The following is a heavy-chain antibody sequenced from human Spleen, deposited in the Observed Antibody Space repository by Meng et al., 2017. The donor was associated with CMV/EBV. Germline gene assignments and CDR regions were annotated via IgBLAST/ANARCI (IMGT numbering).Heavy chain of an antibody. CDR2: ISTSGSAI. CDR3: ASLYNWNDAIDY. CDR1: GFTFSDYY. Sequence: GGSLRLSCAASGFTFSDYYMTWFRQAPGKGLEWVSYISTSGSAIYYADSVKGRFTIARDNSKNTLYLQMNSLRAEDTAVYYRASLYNWNDAIDYWGQGTLVTVSS. V-gene: IGHV3-11*01. J-gene: IGHJ4*02. D-gene: IGHD1-20*01.